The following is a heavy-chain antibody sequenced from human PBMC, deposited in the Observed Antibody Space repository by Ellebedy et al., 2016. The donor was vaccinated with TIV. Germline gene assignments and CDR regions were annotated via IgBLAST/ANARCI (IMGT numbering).Heavy chain of an antibody. J-gene: IGHJ3*02. Sequence: PGGSLRLSCAASGFSFRYYGMYWVRQAPGKGLEWAAFIQYDGSDKHYSDSVKGRFTVSRDSSKNTLYLQMNSLRPEDTAVYYRAKLIQHTDRGAVDIWGQGTMVTVSS. V-gene: IGHV3-30*02. CDR1: GFSFRYYG. CDR3: AKLIQHTDRGAVDI. CDR2: IQYDGSDK. D-gene: IGHD2-21*01.